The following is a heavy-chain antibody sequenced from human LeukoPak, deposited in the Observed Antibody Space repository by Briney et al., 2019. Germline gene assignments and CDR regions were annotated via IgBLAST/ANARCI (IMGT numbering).Heavy chain of an antibody. Sequence: GGSLRLSCAASGFTFSSYWMSWVRQAPGKGLEWVANIKQDGSEKYYVDSVKGRFTISRDNAKNSLYLQMNSLRAEDTAVYYCARDHYCGGDCYSRPIDYWGQGTLVTVSS. CDR1: GFTFSSYW. J-gene: IGHJ4*02. D-gene: IGHD2-21*02. V-gene: IGHV3-7*03. CDR3: ARDHYCGGDCYSRPIDY. CDR2: IKQDGSEK.